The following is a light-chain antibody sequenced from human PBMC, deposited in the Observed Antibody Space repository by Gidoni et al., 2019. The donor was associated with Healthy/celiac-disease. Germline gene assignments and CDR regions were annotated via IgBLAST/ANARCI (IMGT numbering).Light chain of an antibody. CDR2: KAS. CDR3: QQYNNYPLT. V-gene: IGKV1-5*03. Sequence: DIQMTQSPSTLSASVGDRVTITCRASQSISSWLAWYQQKPGKAPKLLIYKASSLESGVPSRFSGRGSGTEFTLTISCLQPDDFATYYCQQYNNYPLTFGGGTKVEIK. J-gene: IGKJ4*01. CDR1: QSISSW.